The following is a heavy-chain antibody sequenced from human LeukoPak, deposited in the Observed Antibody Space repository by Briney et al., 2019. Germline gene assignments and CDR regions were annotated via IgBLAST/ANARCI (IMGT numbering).Heavy chain of an antibody. CDR2: IYYSGST. CDR1: GASISPHY. D-gene: IGHD1-1*01. Sequence: SETLSLTCSVSGASISPHYWSWIRQFPGKGLEWIGYIYYSGSTNYNPSLKSRVTISVDTSKNQFSLKLNSVTAADTAVYYCVKNNDLEYWGQGTLVTVSS. V-gene: IGHV4-59*11. CDR3: VKNNDLEY. J-gene: IGHJ4*02.